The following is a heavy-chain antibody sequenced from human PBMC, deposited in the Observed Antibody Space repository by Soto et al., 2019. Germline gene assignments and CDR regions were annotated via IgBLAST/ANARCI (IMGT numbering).Heavy chain of an antibody. CDR2: INPSGGST. Sequence: ASVKVSCKASGYTFTSYYMHWVRQAPGQGLEWMGIINPSGGSTSYAQKFQGRVTMTRDTSTSTGYMELSSLRSEDTAVYYCGGNRGSGIYPGGFDIWGQGTMVTVSS. J-gene: IGHJ3*02. CDR1: GYTFTSYY. CDR3: GGNRGSGIYPGGFDI. D-gene: IGHD1-26*01. V-gene: IGHV1-46*01.